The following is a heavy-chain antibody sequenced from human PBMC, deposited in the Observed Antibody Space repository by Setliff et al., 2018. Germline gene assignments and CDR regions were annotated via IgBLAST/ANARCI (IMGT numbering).Heavy chain of an antibody. CDR1: GGSFSGYY. V-gene: IGHV4-34*12. Sequence: SETLSLTCAVYGGSFSGYYWSWIRQPPGKRLEWIGDIIHSGSTNYNPSLKSRVTISMDTSKSQFSLKVPSVTAADTAVYYCARSFSRSGKFLLDYWGQGALVTVSS. J-gene: IGHJ4*02. CDR3: ARSFSRSGKFLLDY. CDR2: IIHSGST. D-gene: IGHD1-26*01.